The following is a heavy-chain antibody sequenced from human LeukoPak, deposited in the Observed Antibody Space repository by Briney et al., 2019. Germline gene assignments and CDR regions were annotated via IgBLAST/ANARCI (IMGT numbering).Heavy chain of an antibody. CDR3: ARDQGIAAAGTYYYYGMDV. V-gene: IGHV3-53*04. J-gene: IGHJ6*02. CDR2: IYSGGST. D-gene: IGHD6-13*01. CDR1: GFTFSSYA. Sequence: GSLRLSCAASGFTFSSYAMSWVRQAPGKGLEWVSVIYSGGSTYYADSVKGRFTISRHNSKNTLYLQMNSLRAEDTAVYYCARDQGIAAAGTYYYYGMDVWGQGTTVTVSS.